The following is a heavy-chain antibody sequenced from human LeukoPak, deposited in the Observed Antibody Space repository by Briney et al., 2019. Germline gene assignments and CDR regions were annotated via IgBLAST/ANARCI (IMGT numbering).Heavy chain of an antibody. D-gene: IGHD4-23*01. CDR3: ARGGKATVVTM. Sequence: SETLSLTCTVSGGSINSYYWSWIRQPAGKGLEWIGRIYSSGSTNYNPSPKSRVSMSVDTSKNQFSLKLTSVTAADTAVYYCARGGKATVVTMWGQGILVTVSS. J-gene: IGHJ4*02. V-gene: IGHV4-4*07. CDR2: IYSSGST. CDR1: GGSINSYY.